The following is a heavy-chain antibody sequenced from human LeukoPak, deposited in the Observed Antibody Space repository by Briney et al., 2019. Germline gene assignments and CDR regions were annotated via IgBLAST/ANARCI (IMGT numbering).Heavy chain of an antibody. CDR1: GFTFSSYS. J-gene: IGHJ4*02. CDR3: ARAYYYDSSGYYYDY. V-gene: IGHV3-21*04. Sequence: GGSLRFSCAASGFTFSSYSMNWVRQAPGKGLEWVSSISSSSSYIYYADSVKGRFTISRDNAKNSLYLQMNSLRAEDTAVYYCARAYYYDSSGYYYDYWGQGTLVTVSS. CDR2: ISSSSSYI. D-gene: IGHD3-22*01.